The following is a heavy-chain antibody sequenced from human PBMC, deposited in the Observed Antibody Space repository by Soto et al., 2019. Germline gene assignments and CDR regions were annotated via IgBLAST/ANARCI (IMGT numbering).Heavy chain of an antibody. CDR1: GGSISSYY. CDR2: IYYSGST. V-gene: IGHV4-59*12. D-gene: IGHD6-13*01. J-gene: IGHJ4*02. Sequence: SETLSLTCTVSGGSISSYYWSWIRQPPGKGLEWIGYIYYSGSTNYNPSLKSRVTISVDTSKDTLYLQMNSLRAEDTAIYYCAKASVWYPYFDSWGQGTLVTVSS. CDR3: AKASVWYPYFDS.